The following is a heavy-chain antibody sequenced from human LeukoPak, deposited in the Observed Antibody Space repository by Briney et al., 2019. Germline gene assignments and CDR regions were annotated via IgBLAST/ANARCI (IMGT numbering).Heavy chain of an antibody. CDR3: ARKMLGFHQGAFDF. Sequence: PSETLSLTCTVSGGSISSYYWSWIRQPPGKGLEWIGYIYYSGSTNYNPSLKSRVTISVDTSKNQFSLKLSSVTAADTAVYYCARKMLGFHQGAFDFWGQGTMVTVSS. CDR2: IYYSGST. V-gene: IGHV4-59*12. CDR1: GGSISSYY. J-gene: IGHJ3*01. D-gene: IGHD3-16*01.